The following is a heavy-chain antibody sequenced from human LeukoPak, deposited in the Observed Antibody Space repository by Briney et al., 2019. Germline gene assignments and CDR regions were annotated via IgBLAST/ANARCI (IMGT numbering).Heavy chain of an antibody. J-gene: IGHJ4*02. CDR2: ISSSSSYI. CDR3: ARGGDGYNSPFDY. D-gene: IGHD5-24*01. V-gene: IGHV3-21*01. Sequence: GGTLRLSCAASGFTFSSYGMTWVRQAPGKGLEWVSSISSSSSYIYYGDSVKGRLTISRDNAKNSLYLQMNSLRVEDTAVYYCARGGDGYNSPFDYWGQGTPVTVSS. CDR1: GFTFSSYG.